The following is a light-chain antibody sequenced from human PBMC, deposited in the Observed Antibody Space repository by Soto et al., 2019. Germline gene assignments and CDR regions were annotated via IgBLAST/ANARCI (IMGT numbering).Light chain of an antibody. Sequence: EVVLTQSPGTLSLSPGESATLSCRASQIFSSSYLAWYQQKPGQAPRLVIYGASRRATGIPDRFSGSGSGTDFTLTISRLEPEDFAVYYCQHYGTSPRYTFGQGTKLEIK. J-gene: IGKJ2*01. CDR1: QIFSSSY. CDR2: GAS. V-gene: IGKV3-20*01. CDR3: QHYGTSPRYT.